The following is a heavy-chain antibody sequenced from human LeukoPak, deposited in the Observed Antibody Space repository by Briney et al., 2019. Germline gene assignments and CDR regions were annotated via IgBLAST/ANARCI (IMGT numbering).Heavy chain of an antibody. V-gene: IGHV3-53*01. J-gene: IGHJ4*02. Sequence: GGSLRLSCAASGFTVSSNYMSWVRQAPGKGLEWASVIYSGGSTYYADSVKGRFTISRDNSKNTLYLQMNSLRAEDTAVYYCARDQVGAVDYWGQGTLVTVSS. D-gene: IGHD1-26*01. CDR3: ARDQVGAVDY. CDR2: IYSGGST. CDR1: GFTVSSNY.